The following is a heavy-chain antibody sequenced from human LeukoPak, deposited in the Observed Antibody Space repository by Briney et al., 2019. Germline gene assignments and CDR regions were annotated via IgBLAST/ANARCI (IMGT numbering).Heavy chain of an antibody. D-gene: IGHD6-13*01. CDR1: GFTFSNAW. V-gene: IGHV3-15*05. Sequence: GGSLRLSCAASGFTFSNAWMSWVRQAPGKGLEWVGRIKSKTDGGTADYAAPVKGRFTISRDESKNTLYLQMNSLRADDTAVYYCAREGKQQLVHYYYYYYMDVWGKGTTVTVSS. CDR2: IKSKTDGGTA. J-gene: IGHJ6*03. CDR3: AREGKQQLVHYYYYYYMDV.